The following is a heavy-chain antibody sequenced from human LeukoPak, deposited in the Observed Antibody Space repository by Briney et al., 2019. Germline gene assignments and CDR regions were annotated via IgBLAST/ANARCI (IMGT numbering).Heavy chain of an antibody. J-gene: IGHJ4*02. CDR3: ARDLSIAVAGHFDY. CDR2: INHSGST. V-gene: IGHV4-34*01. D-gene: IGHD6-19*01. Sequence: ASETLSLTCAVYGGSFSGYYWSWIRQPPGKGLEWIGEINHSGSTNYNPSLKSRVTISVDTSKNQFSLKLSSVTAADPAVYYCARDLSIAVAGHFDYWGQGTLVTVSS. CDR1: GGSFSGYY.